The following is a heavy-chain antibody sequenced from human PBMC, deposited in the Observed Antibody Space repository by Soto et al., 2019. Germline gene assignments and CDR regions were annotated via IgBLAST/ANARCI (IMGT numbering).Heavy chain of an antibody. J-gene: IGHJ6*02. Sequence: GGSLRLSCAASGFTFSDHYMAWIRQAPGKGLEIVAHMSGSGSSEDYGDSVKGRFSIFRENSKNLLFLQMNSLRAEDTAVYYCARDHAIAGHGGGMDVWGQGTTVTVSS. CDR1: GFTFSDHY. D-gene: IGHD6-13*01. CDR2: MSGSGSSE. V-gene: IGHV3-11*04. CDR3: ARDHAIAGHGGGMDV.